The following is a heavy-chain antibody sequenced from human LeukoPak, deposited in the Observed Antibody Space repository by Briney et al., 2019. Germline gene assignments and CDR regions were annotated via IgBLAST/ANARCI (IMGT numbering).Heavy chain of an antibody. Sequence: GGSLRLSCAASGFTFSSYSMNWVRQAPGKGLEWFSSISSSSSYIYYADSVKGRFTISRDNAKNSLYLQMNSLRAEDTAVYYCARDEGAAPRSNFDYWAREPWSPSPQ. CDR2: ISSSSSYI. CDR3: ARDEGAAPRSNFDY. CDR1: GFTFSSYS. D-gene: IGHD2-15*01. V-gene: IGHV3-21*01. J-gene: IGHJ4*02.